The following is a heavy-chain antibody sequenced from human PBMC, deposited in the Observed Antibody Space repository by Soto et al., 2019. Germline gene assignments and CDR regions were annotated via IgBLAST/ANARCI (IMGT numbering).Heavy chain of an antibody. V-gene: IGHV3-9*01. Sequence: GGSLRLSCVASGFILEDYAMNWVRQGPGKGLEWVSGISWNSGTIGYADAVKGRFTISRDNAKNSLHLQMNSLRAEDTALYYCAKDVGSYYYDTSAYHYDYWGRGTQVTVSS. J-gene: IGHJ4*02. D-gene: IGHD3-22*01. CDR2: ISWNSGTI. CDR1: GFILEDYA. CDR3: AKDVGSYYYDTSAYHYDY.